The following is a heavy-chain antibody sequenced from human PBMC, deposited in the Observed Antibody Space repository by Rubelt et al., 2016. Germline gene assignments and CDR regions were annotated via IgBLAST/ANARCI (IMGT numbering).Heavy chain of an antibody. CDR2: INHSGST. V-gene: IGHV4-34*01. CDR3: ARGKEGLGVTMMDY. CDR1: GGSFSGYY. J-gene: IGHJ4*02. Sequence: QVQLQQWGAGLLKPSETLSLTCAVYGGSFSGYYWSWIRQPPGTGLEWIGEINHSGSTNYNPSLRSRVTISVDTSKNQFLLMLSSVTAADTAVYYGARGKEGLGVTMMDYWGQGTLVTVSS. D-gene: IGHD3-22*01.